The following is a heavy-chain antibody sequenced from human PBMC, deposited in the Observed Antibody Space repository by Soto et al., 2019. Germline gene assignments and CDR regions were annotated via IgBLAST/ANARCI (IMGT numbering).Heavy chain of an antibody. CDR3: ARFHPPYGSGPT. V-gene: IGHV3-23*01. J-gene: IGHJ5*02. D-gene: IGHD3-10*01. CDR1: GFTFSSYA. CDR2: ISGSGDST. Sequence: PGGSLRLSCAASGFTFSSYAMNWVRQAPGKGLEWVSVISGSGDSTYYADSVKGRFTISRDNAKNSLYLQMNSLRAEDTAVYYCARFHPPYGSGPTWGQGTLVTVSS.